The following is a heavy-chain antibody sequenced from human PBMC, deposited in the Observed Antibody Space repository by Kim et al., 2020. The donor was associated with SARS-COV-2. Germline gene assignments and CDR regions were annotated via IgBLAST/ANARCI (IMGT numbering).Heavy chain of an antibody. D-gene: IGHD3-22*01. Sequence: SVKGRFTISRDNSKNTLYLQMNSLRAEDTAVYYCAKDLYYYDSSGWGVDYWGQGTLVTVSS. CDR3: AKDLYYYDSSGWGVDY. J-gene: IGHJ4*02. V-gene: IGHV3-30*02.